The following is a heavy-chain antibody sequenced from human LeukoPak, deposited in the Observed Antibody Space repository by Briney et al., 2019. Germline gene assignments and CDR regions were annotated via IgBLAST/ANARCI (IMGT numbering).Heavy chain of an antibody. CDR2: IRQEGSEK. V-gene: IGHV3-7*05. CDR1: GFTFSSYW. Sequence: GGSLTLSCAPSGFTFSSYWMSWVRQAPGKGLEWVANIRQEGSEKFYVDSVKGRFTISRDNAENSLYRQMDSLRADDTGVYFCARDLHTKSWSCFHPWGEETLVSVST. D-gene: IGHD6-13*01. CDR3: ARDLHTKSWSCFHP. J-gene: IGHJ5*02.